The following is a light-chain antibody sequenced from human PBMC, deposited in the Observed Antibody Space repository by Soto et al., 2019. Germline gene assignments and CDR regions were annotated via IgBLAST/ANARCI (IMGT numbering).Light chain of an antibody. CDR2: TAS. J-gene: IGKJ4*01. Sequence: DIQMTQSPSSLSASVGDRVTITCRASQSISSYLNWYQQKPGKAPKLLIYTASSLQSGVPSRFSGSGSGTDFTLTISSLQPEDFATYYWQQSHSMTTFGGGTQVEI. CDR1: QSISSY. CDR3: QQSHSMTT. V-gene: IGKV1-39*01.